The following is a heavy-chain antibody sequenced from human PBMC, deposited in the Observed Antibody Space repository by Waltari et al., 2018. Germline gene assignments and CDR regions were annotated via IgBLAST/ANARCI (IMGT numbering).Heavy chain of an antibody. J-gene: IGHJ3*02. CDR3: GRAHYDSSGYYYGGWGAFDI. V-gene: IGHV3-53*02. D-gene: IGHD3-22*01. Sequence: EVQLVETGGGLIQPGGSLRLSCAASGFTVSSNYMSWVRQAPGKGLEWVSVFYSGGSTYYADSGKGRFTISRDNSKNTLYLQMNSLRAEDTAVYYCGRAHYDSSGYYYGGWGAFDIWGQGTMVTVSS. CDR1: GFTVSSNY. CDR2: FYSGGST.